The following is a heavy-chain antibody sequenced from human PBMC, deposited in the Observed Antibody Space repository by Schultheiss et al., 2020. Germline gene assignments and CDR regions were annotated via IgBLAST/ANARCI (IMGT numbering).Heavy chain of an antibody. V-gene: IGHV1-58*02. D-gene: IGHD3-10*01. CDR3: ARHGSGSSYYWYFDL. CDR2: IVVGSGNT. CDR1: GFTFTSSA. Sequence: SVKVSCKASGFTFTSSAMQWVRQARGQRLEWIGWIVVGSGNTNYAQKFQERVTITRDMSTSTAYMELSSLRSEDTAVYYCARHGSGSSYYWYFDLWGRGTLVTVSS. J-gene: IGHJ2*01.